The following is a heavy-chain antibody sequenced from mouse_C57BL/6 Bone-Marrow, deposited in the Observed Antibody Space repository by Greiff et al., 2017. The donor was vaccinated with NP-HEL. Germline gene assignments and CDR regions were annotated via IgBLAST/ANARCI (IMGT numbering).Heavy chain of an antibody. CDR2: IAPENGDT. Sequence: VQLQQSGAELVRPGASVKLSCTASGFNIKDDYMHWVKQRPEQGLEWIGWIAPENGDTEYASQFQGKATITADTSSNTAYLKLSSLTSEDTDVYYSTFNLLWYPLDYWGQGTTLTVSS. CDR3: TFNLLWYPLDY. CDR1: GFNIKDDY. D-gene: IGHD2-1*01. V-gene: IGHV14-4*01. J-gene: IGHJ2*01.